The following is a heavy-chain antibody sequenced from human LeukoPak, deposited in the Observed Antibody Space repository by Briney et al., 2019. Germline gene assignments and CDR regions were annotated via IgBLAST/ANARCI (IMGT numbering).Heavy chain of an antibody. Sequence: GGSLRLSCAASGFTFSSNYMSWVRQAPGKGLEWVSVIYSGGSTYYADSVKGRFTTSRDNSKNTLYLQMNSLRAEDTAVYYCARGRGYSGYDHFDYWGQGTLVTVSS. J-gene: IGHJ4*02. V-gene: IGHV3-53*01. D-gene: IGHD5-12*01. CDR3: ARGRGYSGYDHFDY. CDR2: IYSGGST. CDR1: GFTFSSNY.